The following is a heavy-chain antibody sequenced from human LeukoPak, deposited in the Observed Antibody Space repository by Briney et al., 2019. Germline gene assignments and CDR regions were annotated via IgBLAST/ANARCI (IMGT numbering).Heavy chain of an antibody. CDR2: ISSSSSYI. CDR3: AREWDYYDSSGYYYPSGYFDY. Sequence: GGSLRLSCAASGFTFSSYSMNWVRQAPGKGLGWVSSISSSSSYIYYADSVKGRFTISRDNAKNSLYLQMNSLRAEDTAVYYCAREWDYYDSSGYYYPSGYFDYWGQGTLVTVSS. CDR1: GFTFSSYS. J-gene: IGHJ4*02. D-gene: IGHD3-22*01. V-gene: IGHV3-21*01.